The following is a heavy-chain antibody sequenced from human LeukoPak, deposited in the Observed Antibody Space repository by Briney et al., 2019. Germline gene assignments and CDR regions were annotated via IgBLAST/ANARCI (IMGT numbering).Heavy chain of an antibody. CDR1: GGTFSSYA. CDR2: IIPIFGTA. D-gene: IGHD3-10*01. J-gene: IGHJ4*02. V-gene: IGHV1-69*13. CDR3: AREGTPGSSYFDY. Sequence: ASVKVSCKASGGTFSSYAISWVRQAPGQGLEWMGGIIPIFGTANYAQKFQGRVTITADESTSTAYMELSSLRSEDTAVYYCAREGTPGSSYFDYWGQGTLVTVSS.